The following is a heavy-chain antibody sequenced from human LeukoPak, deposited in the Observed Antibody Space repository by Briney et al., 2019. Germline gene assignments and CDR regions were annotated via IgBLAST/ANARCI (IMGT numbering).Heavy chain of an antibody. J-gene: IGHJ6*03. CDR1: GGSISSYY. Sequence: PSETLSLTCTVSGGSISSYYWSWIRQPAGKGLEWIGRIYTSGSTNYNPSFKSRVTMSVDTSKNQFSLKLSSVTAADTAVYYCARGDSGYEAYYYYYSMDVWGKGTTVTVSS. CDR2: IYTSGST. D-gene: IGHD5-12*01. CDR3: ARGDSGYEAYYYYYSMDV. V-gene: IGHV4-4*07.